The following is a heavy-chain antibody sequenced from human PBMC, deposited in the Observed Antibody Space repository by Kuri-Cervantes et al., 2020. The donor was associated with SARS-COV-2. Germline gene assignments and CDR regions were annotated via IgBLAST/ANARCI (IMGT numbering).Heavy chain of an antibody. J-gene: IGHJ4*02. CDR1: GYTFSNYG. D-gene: IGHD6-19*01. Sequence: ASVKVSCKGFGYTFSNYGINWVRQAPGQGLEWMGWISGYIGVTNYVPRLQGRVTMTTDTSTTTAYMELRGLTSDDTAVYFCARGPADYSSGWTDYWGQGTLVTVSS. V-gene: IGHV1-18*04. CDR3: ARGPADYSSGWTDY. CDR2: ISGYIGVT.